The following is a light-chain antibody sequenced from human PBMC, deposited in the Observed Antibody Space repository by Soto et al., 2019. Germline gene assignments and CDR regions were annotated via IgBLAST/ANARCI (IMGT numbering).Light chain of an antibody. CDR2: GAS. J-gene: IGKJ2*01. V-gene: IGKV3-20*01. CDR3: HQYGSSPYT. Sequence: EIVLTQSPGTLSLSPGERATLSCRASQSVSSSFLAWYQQKPGQAPRLLIYGASIRATGIPDRFSGSGSGTDFTLTISSLEPEDFAVYYCHQYGSSPYTFGQGTKRGIK. CDR1: QSVSSSF.